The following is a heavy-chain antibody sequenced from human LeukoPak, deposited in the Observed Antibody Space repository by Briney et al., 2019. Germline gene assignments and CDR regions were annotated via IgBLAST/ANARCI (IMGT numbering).Heavy chain of an antibody. V-gene: IGHV3-21*01. CDR1: GFTFSENS. J-gene: IGHJ4*02. Sequence: PGGSLRLSCVASGFTFSENSMNWVRQAPGKGLEWVSSISSSSTYIYYADSVKGRFTISRDNAKNSLYLQMNSLRAEDTAVYYCARDLSLGDYWGQGTLVTVSS. D-gene: IGHD2/OR15-2a*01. CDR2: ISSSSTYI. CDR3: ARDLSLGDY.